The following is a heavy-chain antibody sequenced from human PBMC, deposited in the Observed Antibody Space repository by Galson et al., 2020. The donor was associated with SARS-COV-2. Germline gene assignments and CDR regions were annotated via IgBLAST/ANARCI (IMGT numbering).Heavy chain of an antibody. D-gene: IGHD2-21*02. CDR3: ARQGVNMIVLVTVPGWFFDL. CDR2: IYPNGRT. CDR1: GYSVSTTNY. J-gene: IGHJ2*01. V-gene: IGHV4-38-2*01. Sequence: TLSLTCAVPGYSVSTTNYWGWVRLAPGKGLEWIGSIYPNGRTYYNPSLESRVTISVDTSRNQFSLTLASVTAADTAFYYCARQGVNMIVLVTVPGWFFDLWGRGTLVTVSS.